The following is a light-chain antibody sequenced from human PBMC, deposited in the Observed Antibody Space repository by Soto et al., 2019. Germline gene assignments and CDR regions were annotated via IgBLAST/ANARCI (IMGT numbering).Light chain of an antibody. CDR1: XXVGNSF. CDR2: DTS. CDR3: QQYGTSEII. J-gene: IGKJ5*01. V-gene: IGKV3-20*01. Sequence: EVVLTQSPGTLSLSPGXXATXSXRXXXXVGNSFVAWYQQKPGQPPRLLIYDTSKRATGIPDRFSGSVSGTDFTLSISRVEPEDFAVFYCQQYGTSEIIFGQGTRLEIK.